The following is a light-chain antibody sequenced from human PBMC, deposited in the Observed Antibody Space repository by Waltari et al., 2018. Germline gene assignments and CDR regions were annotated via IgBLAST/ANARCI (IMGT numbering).Light chain of an antibody. CDR1: QSVLYSSNNNNY. Sequence: DIVMTQSPDSLAVSLGARATINCKSNQSVLYSSNNNNYLAWYQQKPRQPPKLPIYWASTRESGVPDRFSGSGSGTDFTLAISSLQAEDVAVYYCQQYYTTPWTFGQGTKVEI. CDR2: WAS. J-gene: IGKJ1*01. V-gene: IGKV4-1*01. CDR3: QQYYTTPWT.